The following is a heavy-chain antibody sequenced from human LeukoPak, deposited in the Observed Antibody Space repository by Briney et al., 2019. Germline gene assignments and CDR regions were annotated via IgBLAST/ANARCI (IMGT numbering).Heavy chain of an antibody. CDR1: GYTFPSYG. J-gene: IGHJ3*02. D-gene: IGHD3-22*01. Sequence: ASVKVSCKASGYTFPSYGISWVRQAPGQRLEWMGWINAGNGNTKYSQKFQGRVTITRDTSASTAYMELSSLRSEDTAVYYCARVGYYDSSGYYYVGPPRQAFDIWGQGTMVTVSS. CDR3: ARVGYYDSSGYYYVGPPRQAFDI. CDR2: INAGNGNT. V-gene: IGHV1-3*01.